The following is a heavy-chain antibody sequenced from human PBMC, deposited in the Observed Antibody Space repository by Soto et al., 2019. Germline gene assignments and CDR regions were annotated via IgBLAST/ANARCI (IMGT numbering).Heavy chain of an antibody. CDR3: AGGTVDADCGGDCSLDY. CDR2: VYYSGST. Sequence: QVQLQESGPGLVKPSQTLSLTCTVSGGSISSGGYYWSWFRQHPGKGLEWIGYVYYSGSTYYNPSLKGGLTISVDTTKNQFALKLSSVTAAGTAVYYCAGGTVDADCGGDCSLDYWGQGTLVTVSS. D-gene: IGHD2-21*02. J-gene: IGHJ4*02. V-gene: IGHV4-31*03. CDR1: GGSISSGGYY.